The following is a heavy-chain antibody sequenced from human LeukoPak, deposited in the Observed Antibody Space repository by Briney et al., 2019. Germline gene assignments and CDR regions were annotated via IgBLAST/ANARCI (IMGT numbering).Heavy chain of an antibody. CDR3: ASLGRRRYDILTGYRGDAFDI. Sequence: ASVKVSCKASGYTFTSYYMHWVRQAPGQGLEWMGIINPSGGSTSYAQKFQGRATMTRDMSTSTVYMELSSLRSEDTAVYYCASLGRRRYDILTGYRGDAFDIWGQGTMVTVSS. J-gene: IGHJ3*02. CDR2: INPSGGST. D-gene: IGHD3-9*01. CDR1: GYTFTSYY. V-gene: IGHV1-46*01.